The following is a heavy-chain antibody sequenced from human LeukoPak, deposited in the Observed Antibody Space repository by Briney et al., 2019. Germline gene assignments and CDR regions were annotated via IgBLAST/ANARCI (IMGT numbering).Heavy chain of an antibody. CDR1: GFTFSTYA. V-gene: IGHV3-23*01. CDR2: ISGSGDTP. Sequence: GGSLRLSCAASGFTFSTYAMSWVRQAPGKGLEWVSAISGSGDTPYYADSVKGRFTISRDNSKNTVVLQMNGLRAEDTAVYYCAKGIFRIAAAGIDAFDIWGQGTMVTVSS. CDR3: AKGIFRIAAAGIDAFDI. J-gene: IGHJ3*02. D-gene: IGHD6-13*01.